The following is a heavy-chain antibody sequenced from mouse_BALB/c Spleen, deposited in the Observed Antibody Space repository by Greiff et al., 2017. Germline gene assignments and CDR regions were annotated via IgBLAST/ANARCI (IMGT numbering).Heavy chain of an antibody. CDR3: ARYGDDYDGGYYFDY. D-gene: IGHD2-4*01. Sequence: VQRVESGAELARPGASVKMSCKASGSTFTSYTMHWVKQRPGQGLEWIGYINPSSGYTNYNQKFKDKATLTADKSSSTAYMQLSSLTSEDSAVYYCARYGDDYDGGYYFDYWGQGTTLTVAS. J-gene: IGHJ2*01. CDR1: GSTFTSYT. V-gene: IGHV1-4*01. CDR2: INPSSGYT.